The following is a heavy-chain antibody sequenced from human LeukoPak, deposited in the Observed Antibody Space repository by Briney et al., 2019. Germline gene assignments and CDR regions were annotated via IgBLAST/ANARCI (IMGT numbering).Heavy chain of an antibody. Sequence: GGSLRLSCAASGLTFTTYIMNWVRQAPGKGLDWVSSISSSSTYIYYADSVKGRFTISRDNAKNSLYLQMNSLRAEDTAVYYCASGSNYGLSSDYWGQETLVTVSS. CDR1: GLTFTTYI. CDR3: ASGSNYGLSSDY. V-gene: IGHV3-21*01. J-gene: IGHJ4*02. CDR2: ISSSSTYI. D-gene: IGHD3-16*01.